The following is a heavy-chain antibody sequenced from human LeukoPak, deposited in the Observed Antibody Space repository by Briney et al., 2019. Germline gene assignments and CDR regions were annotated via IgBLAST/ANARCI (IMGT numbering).Heavy chain of an antibody. Sequence: SETLSLTCTVSGVSISSYYWSWIRQPPGKGLEWIGYIYYSGSTNYNPSLKSRVTISVDTSKNQFSLKLSSVTAADTAVYYCARRSSTSPYNYYMDVWGKGTTVTVSS. V-gene: IGHV4-59*01. D-gene: IGHD2-2*01. CDR2: IYYSGST. J-gene: IGHJ6*03. CDR1: GVSISSYY. CDR3: ARRSSTSPYNYYMDV.